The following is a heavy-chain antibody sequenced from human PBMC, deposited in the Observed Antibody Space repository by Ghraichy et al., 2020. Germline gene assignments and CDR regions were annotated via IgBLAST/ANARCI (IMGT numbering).Heavy chain of an antibody. D-gene: IGHD4-11*01. CDR2: IWYDGSNK. CDR3: ARPAPDDYSNYGGAYYFDY. Sequence: GGSLRLSCAASGFTFSSYGMHWVRQAPGKGLEWVAVIWYDGSNKYYADSVKGRFTISRDNSKNTLYLQMNSLRAEDTAVYYCARPAPDDYSNYGGAYYFDYWGQGTLVTVSS. CDR1: GFTFSSYG. V-gene: IGHV3-33*01. J-gene: IGHJ4*02.